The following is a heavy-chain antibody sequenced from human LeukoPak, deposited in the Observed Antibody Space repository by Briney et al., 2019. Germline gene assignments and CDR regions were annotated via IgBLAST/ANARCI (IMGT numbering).Heavy chain of an antibody. J-gene: IGHJ4*02. CDR1: GFTFSSYG. V-gene: IGHV3-23*01. CDR2: ISGSGGST. D-gene: IGHD1-26*01. Sequence: GGSLRLSCAASGFTFSSYGMSWVRQAPGKGLEWVSAISGSGGSTHYADSVKGRFTISRDNSKNTLYLQMNSLRAEDTAVYYCAKGGGFLGLTDGFDYWGQGTLVTVSS. CDR3: AKGGGFLGLTDGFDY.